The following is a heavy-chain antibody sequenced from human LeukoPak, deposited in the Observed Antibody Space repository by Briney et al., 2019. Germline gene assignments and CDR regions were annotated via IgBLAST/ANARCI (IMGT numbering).Heavy chain of an antibody. CDR2: ISSSGSTI. J-gene: IGHJ3*02. D-gene: IGHD2-2*01. CDR1: GFTFSSYE. Sequence: GGSLRLSCAASGFTFSSYEMNWVRQAPGKGLEWVSYISSSGSTIYYADSVKGRFTISRDNAKNSLYLQMNSLRAEDTAVYYCARGSVNYCSSTSCSGAFDIWGQGTMVTVSS. V-gene: IGHV3-48*03. CDR3: ARGSVNYCSSTSCSGAFDI.